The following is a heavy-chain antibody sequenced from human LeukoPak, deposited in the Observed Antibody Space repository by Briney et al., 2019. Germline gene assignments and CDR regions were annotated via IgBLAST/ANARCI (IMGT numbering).Heavy chain of an antibody. J-gene: IGHJ4*02. V-gene: IGHV3-48*03. Sequence: PGGTLRLSCAASGFTFNSYAMNWVRQAPGKGLEWVSYISSSGSTIYYADSVKGRFTISRDNAKNSLYLQMNSLRAEDTAVYYCARVIRGINNNFDYWGQGTLVTVSS. CDR1: GFTFNSYA. CDR3: ARVIRGINNNFDY. D-gene: IGHD3-10*01. CDR2: ISSSGSTI.